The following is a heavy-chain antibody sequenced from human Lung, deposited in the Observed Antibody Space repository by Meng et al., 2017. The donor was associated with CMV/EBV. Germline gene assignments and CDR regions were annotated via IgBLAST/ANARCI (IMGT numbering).Heavy chain of an antibody. CDR1: GFTFSSYW. V-gene: IGHV3-7*01. CDR2: IKQDGSEK. Sequence: ESLKISXAASGFTFSSYWMSWVRQAPGKGLEWVANIKQDGSEKYYVDSVKGRFTISRDNAKNSLYLQMNSLRAEDTAVYYCAKRGDSSGTYAMDVWGQGTTVTVSS. D-gene: IGHD3-22*01. J-gene: IGHJ6*02. CDR3: AKRGDSSGTYAMDV.